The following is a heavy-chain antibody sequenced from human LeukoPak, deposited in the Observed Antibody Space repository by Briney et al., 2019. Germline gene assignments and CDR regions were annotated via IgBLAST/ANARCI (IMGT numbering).Heavy chain of an antibody. J-gene: IGHJ6*02. CDR3: ARVPGFPYGDSTYYYYGMDV. CDR1: GYTFTSYY. V-gene: IGHV1-46*01. CDR2: INPSGGST. D-gene: IGHD4-17*01. Sequence: ASVKVSCKASGYTFTSYYMHWVRQAPGQGLEWMGIINPSGGSTSYAQKFQGRVTMTRDTSTSTAYMELRSLRSDDTAVYYCARVPGFPYGDSTYYYYGMDVWGQGTTVTVSS.